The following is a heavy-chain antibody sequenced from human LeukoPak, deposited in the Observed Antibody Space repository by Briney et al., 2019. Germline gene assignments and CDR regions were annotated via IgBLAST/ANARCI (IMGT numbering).Heavy chain of an antibody. CDR2: IYYSGST. J-gene: IGHJ4*02. Sequence: SETLSLTCTVSGGSISSYYWSWIRQPPGKGLEWIGYIYYSGSTNYNPSLKSRVTISVDTSKNQFSLKLSSVTAADTAVCYCARGHSGWYYFDYWGQGTLVTVSS. CDR1: GGSISSYY. D-gene: IGHD6-19*01. V-gene: IGHV4-59*01. CDR3: ARGHSGWYYFDY.